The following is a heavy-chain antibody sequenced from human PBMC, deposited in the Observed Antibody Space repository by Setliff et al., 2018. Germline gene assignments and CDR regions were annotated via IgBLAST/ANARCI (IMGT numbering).Heavy chain of an antibody. D-gene: IGHD1-26*01. CDR2: IWGDGGTK. Sequence: PWGSLRLSCAASGFTFSTYRMHWVRQAPGKGLEWVAVIWGDGGTKYHADSVKGRFTISRDNSKNTVYLEMNNLRADDTAVYYCAGDPPRSDWRLDSWGQGTLVTVSS. CDR3: AGDPPRSDWRLDS. J-gene: IGHJ4*02. V-gene: IGHV3-33*08. CDR1: GFTFSTYR.